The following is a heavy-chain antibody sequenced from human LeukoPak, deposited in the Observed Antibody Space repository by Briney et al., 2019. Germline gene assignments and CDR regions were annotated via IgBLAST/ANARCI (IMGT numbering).Heavy chain of an antibody. CDR2: MCGSAGCT. D-gene: IGHD3-22*01. CDR3: ARDRPNYHESNGHYYERDGDH. J-gene: IGHJ5*02. CDR1: GFTFNIYA. V-gene: IGHV3-23*01. Sequence: PGGSLRLSCAASGFTFNIYAMSWVRLAPGKGLQWVASMCGSAGCTFYTDSVKGRFTISRDNSNNTLYLEMNSLRAEDTAIYYCARDRPNYHESNGHYYERDGDHWGQRTLVTVSS.